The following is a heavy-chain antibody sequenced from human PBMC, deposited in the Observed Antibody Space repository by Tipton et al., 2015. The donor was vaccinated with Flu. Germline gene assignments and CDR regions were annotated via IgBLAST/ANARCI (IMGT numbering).Heavy chain of an antibody. CDR2: ISWNSNPV. V-gene: IGHV3-9*01. CDR3: AKGLGFCTTTSCHSGDAFDV. D-gene: IGHD2-2*01. J-gene: IGHJ3*01. CDR1: GFNFDVYG. Sequence: SLRLSCSASGFNFDVYGMHWVRQAPGKGLEWVSGISWNSNPVAYAESVKGRFTISRDNAKNSLYLQMHSLRADDTAFYYCAKGLGFCTTTSCHSGDAFDVWGQGTMVTVSS.